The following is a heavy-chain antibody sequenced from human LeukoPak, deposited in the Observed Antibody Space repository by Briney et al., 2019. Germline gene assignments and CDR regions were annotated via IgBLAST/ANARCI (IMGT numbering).Heavy chain of an antibody. CDR3: ARDYGLYSLDF. CDR1: GYSISSGYY. J-gene: IGHJ4*02. D-gene: IGHD3-10*01. V-gene: IGHV4-38-2*02. Sequence: SETLSLTCSVSGYSISSGYYWGWIRQPPGKGLEWIGSHYHGGSTYYNPSLKSRITTSVDTSKNQFSLKLRSVVAADTAVYYCARDYGLYSLDFWGQGTLVAVSS. CDR2: HYHGGST.